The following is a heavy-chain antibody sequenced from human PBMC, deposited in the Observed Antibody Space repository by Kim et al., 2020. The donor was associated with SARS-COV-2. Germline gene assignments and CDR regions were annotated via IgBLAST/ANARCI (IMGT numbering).Heavy chain of an antibody. CDR2: IYYSGST. Sequence: SETLSLTCTVSGGSISSYYWSWIRQPPGKGLEWIGYIYYSGSTNYNPSLKSRVTISVDTSKNQFSLKLSSVTAADTAVYYCARDASVWFGELSDDWYFDLWGRGTLVTVSS. V-gene: IGHV4-59*01. CDR1: GGSISSYY. CDR3: ARDASVWFGELSDDWYFDL. J-gene: IGHJ2*01. D-gene: IGHD3-10*01.